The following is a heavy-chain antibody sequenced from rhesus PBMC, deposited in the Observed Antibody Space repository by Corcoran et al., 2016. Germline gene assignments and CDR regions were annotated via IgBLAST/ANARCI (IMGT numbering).Heavy chain of an antibody. CDR2: MHGNSGSN. J-gene: IGHJ6*01. Sequence: QVQLQGSGPRMGKPSETLSLHWHVSGASINSKWWSWILQPPGKGLGGSWGMHGNSGSNNYNPPLKCRVTMSKYASKNHFALKLSSVTAAETAVDYCASPYWSDYYFGLGVDYYGLDSWGQGVVVTVSS. V-gene: IGHV4-80*01. CDR1: GASINSKW. D-gene: IGHD3-22*01. CDR3: ASPYWSDYYFGLGVDYYGLDS.